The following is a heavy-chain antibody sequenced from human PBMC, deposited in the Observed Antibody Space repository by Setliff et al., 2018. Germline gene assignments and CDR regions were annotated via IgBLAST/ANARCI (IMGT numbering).Heavy chain of an antibody. CDR1: GGTFSSYA. Sequence: ASVKVSCKASGGTFSSYAISWVRQAPGQGLEWMGRIIPIFGTTSYTQKLQDRVTITTDTSTATVYMELRGLRSDDTATYYCARFRVSSGGYNYYAMDVWGQGTTVTVSS. CDR2: IIPIFGTT. V-gene: IGHV1-69*05. D-gene: IGHD1-26*01. CDR3: ARFRVSSGGYNYYAMDV. J-gene: IGHJ6*02.